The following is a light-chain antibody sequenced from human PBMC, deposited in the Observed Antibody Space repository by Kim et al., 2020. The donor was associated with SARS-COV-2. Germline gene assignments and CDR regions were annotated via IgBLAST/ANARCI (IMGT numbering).Light chain of an antibody. J-gene: IGLJ3*02. Sequence: PGQTARITCSGDALPNQYAYWFQQKPGQAPVLVIYEDTERPSGTPERFSGSTSGTTVTLTISGVQAEDEADYYCQSSDSSDTFWVFGGGTKLTVL. CDR1: ALPNQY. CDR3: QSSDSSDTFWV. V-gene: IGLV3-25*03. CDR2: EDT.